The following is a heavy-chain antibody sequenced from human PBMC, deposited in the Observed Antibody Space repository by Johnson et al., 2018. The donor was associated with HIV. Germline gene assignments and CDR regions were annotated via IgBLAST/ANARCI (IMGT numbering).Heavy chain of an antibody. CDR3: ARDQGVGATIVGSGAFDI. V-gene: IGHV3-20*04. CDR1: GFSFEDYG. CDR2: INWNGGST. D-gene: IGHD1-26*01. Sequence: EVQLVESGGGVVRPGGSLRLSCAASGFSFEDYGMSWVRQAPGKGLEWVSGINWNGGSTGYAESVKGRFTISRDNAKNSLYLQMNSLRAEDTALYYCARDQGVGATIVGSGAFDIWGQGTMVTVSS. J-gene: IGHJ3*02.